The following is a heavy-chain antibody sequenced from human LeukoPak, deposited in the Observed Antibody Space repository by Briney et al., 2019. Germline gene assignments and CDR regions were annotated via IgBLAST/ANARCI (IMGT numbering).Heavy chain of an antibody. Sequence: KPSETLSLTCAVYGGSFSSYYWSWIRQSPGKGLEWIAEINHRGATNYNPSVKSRVTISVYTSKNQFSLKVTSLTAADTAVYYCARGPTISETGYFDYWGQATLVTVSS. J-gene: IGHJ4*03. CDR3: ARGPTISETGYFDY. V-gene: IGHV4-34*01. CDR2: INHRGAT. CDR1: GGSFSSYY. D-gene: IGHD1-1*01.